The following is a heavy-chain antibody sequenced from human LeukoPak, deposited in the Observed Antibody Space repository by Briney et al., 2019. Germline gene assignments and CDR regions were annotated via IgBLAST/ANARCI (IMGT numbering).Heavy chain of an antibody. CDR3: AHSRAVGMAAA. V-gene: IGHV2-5*01. D-gene: IGHD6-13*01. CDR1: GFSLSTSEVG. CDR2: IYWNDDK. Sequence: SGPTLVNLTQTLTLTCTFSGFSLSTSEVGVGWIRQPPGKALEWLALIYWNDDKRYSPSLKSRLTITKDTSKNQVVLTMANMDSVDTATYYCAHSRAVGMAAAWGQGTLVTVSS. J-gene: IGHJ5*02.